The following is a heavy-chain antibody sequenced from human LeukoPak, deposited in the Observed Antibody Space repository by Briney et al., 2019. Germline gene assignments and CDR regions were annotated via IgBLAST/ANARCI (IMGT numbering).Heavy chain of an antibody. D-gene: IGHD2-2*01. V-gene: IGHV4-34*01. CDR3: ARGLSGRYCSSTSCRGFRSGHDY. CDR2: INHSGST. J-gene: IGHJ4*02. CDR1: GGSFSGYY. Sequence: SETLSLTCAVYGGSFSGYYWSWIRQPPGKGLEWIGEINHSGSTNYNPSLESRVTISVDTSKNQFSLKLSSVTAADTAVYYCARGLSGRYCSSTSCRGFRSGHDYWGQGTLVTVSS.